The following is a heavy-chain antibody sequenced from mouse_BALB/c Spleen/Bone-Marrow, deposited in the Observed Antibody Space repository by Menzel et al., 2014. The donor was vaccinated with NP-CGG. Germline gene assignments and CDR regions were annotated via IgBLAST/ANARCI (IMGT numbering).Heavy chain of an antibody. J-gene: IGHJ3*01. CDR2: IDPANGNT. CDR3: ALYYYGSSRFSY. V-gene: IGHV14-3*02. CDR1: GFNIKDTY. D-gene: IGHD1-1*01. Sequence: VQVVESGAELAKPGASVKLSCTASGFNIKDTYMHWVKQRPEQGLEWIGRIDPANGNTKYDPKFQGKATITADTSSNTASLQLSSLTSEDTAVYYCALYYYGSSRFSYWGQGTLVTVSA.